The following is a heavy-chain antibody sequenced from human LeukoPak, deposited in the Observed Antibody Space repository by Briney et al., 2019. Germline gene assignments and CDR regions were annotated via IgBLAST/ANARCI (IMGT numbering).Heavy chain of an antibody. CDR3: AREEGAYCGSDCYYDY. J-gene: IGHJ4*02. Sequence: GGSLRLSCAASGFTFSSYAMNWVRQAPGKGLEWVSVISSSGGTTYYSDSVKGRFIISRDNSKNTLYLQMNSLRAEDTAVYYCAREEGAYCGSDCYYDYWGQGTLVTVSS. CDR2: ISSSGGTT. D-gene: IGHD2-21*02. V-gene: IGHV3-23*01. CDR1: GFTFSSYA.